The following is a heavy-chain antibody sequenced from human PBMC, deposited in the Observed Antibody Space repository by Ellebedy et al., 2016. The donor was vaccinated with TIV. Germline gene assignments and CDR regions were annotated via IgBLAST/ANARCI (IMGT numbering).Heavy chain of an antibody. CDR1: GYTFTTYG. CDR3: ARGIVDYYDTRGYYGAVYDAFDI. Sequence: ASVKVSCXASGYTFTTYGISWVRQAPGQGLEWMGWISTYNGNTNYAQKLRGRVTMTTDTSTSTAYMELRSLRSDDTAVYYCARGIVDYYDTRGYYGAVYDAFDIWGQGTMVTVSS. D-gene: IGHD3-22*01. V-gene: IGHV1-18*01. J-gene: IGHJ3*02. CDR2: ISTYNGNT.